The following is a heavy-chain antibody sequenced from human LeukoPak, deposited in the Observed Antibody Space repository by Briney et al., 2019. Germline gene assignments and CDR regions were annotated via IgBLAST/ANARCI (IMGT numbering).Heavy chain of an antibody. J-gene: IGHJ4*02. Sequence: SVKVSCKASGGTFSSYTISWVRQAPGQGLEWMGRIIPILGIANYAQKFQGRVTITADKSTSTAHMELSSLRSEDTAVYYCATRVDSSGYYLDYWGQGTLVTVSS. CDR1: GGTFSSYT. CDR2: IIPILGIA. V-gene: IGHV1-69*02. D-gene: IGHD3-22*01. CDR3: ATRVDSSGYYLDY.